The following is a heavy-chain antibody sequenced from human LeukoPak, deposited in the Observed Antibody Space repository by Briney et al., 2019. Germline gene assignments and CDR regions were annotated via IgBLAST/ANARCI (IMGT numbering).Heavy chain of an antibody. CDR2: INWNGDST. V-gene: IGHV3-20*04. J-gene: IGHJ6*03. CDR1: GFTFDDHG. CDR3: ARGHLPYYYYYMDV. Sequence: GGSLRLSCAASGFTFDDHGMSWVRQAPGKGLEWVSGINWNGDSTGYADSVKGRFTISRDNSKNSLYLQMNSLRTEDTAFYYCARGHLPYYYYYMDVWGKGTTVTVSS.